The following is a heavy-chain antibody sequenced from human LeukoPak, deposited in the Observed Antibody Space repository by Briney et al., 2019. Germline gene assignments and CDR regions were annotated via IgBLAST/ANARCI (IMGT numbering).Heavy chain of an antibody. D-gene: IGHD2-21*02. CDR2: ISGSGGST. V-gene: IGHV3-23*01. Sequence: GGSLRLSCAASGFTFDDYGMSWVRQAPGKGLEWVSAISGSGGSTYYADSVKGRFTISRDNSKNTLYLQMNSLRAEDTAVYYCAKERHIVVVTAIHYWGQGTLVTVSS. CDR1: GFTFDDYG. CDR3: AKERHIVVVTAIHY. J-gene: IGHJ4*02.